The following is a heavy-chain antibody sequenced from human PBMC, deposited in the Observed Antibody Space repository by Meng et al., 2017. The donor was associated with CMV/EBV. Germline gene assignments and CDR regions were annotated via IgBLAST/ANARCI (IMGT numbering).Heavy chain of an antibody. J-gene: IGHJ5*02. Sequence: GSLRLSCTVSGGSISSSSYYWGWIRQPPGKGLEWIGEINHSGSTNYNPSLKSRVTISVDTSKNQFSLKLSSVTAADTAVYYCARGSWFDPWGQGTLVTVSS. V-gene: IGHV4-39*07. CDR3: ARGSWFDP. CDR1: GGSISSSSYY. CDR2: INHSGST.